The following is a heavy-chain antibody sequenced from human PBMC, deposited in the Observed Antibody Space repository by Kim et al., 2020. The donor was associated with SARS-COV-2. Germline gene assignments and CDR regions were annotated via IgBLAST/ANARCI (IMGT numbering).Heavy chain of an antibody. CDR2: IIPILGIA. CDR3: ARDDAGLYDYVWGVRI. CDR1: GGTFSSYA. V-gene: IGHV1-69*04. D-gene: IGHD3-16*01. J-gene: IGHJ3*02. Sequence: SVKVSCKASGGTFSSYAISWVRQAPGQGLEWMGRIIPILGIANYAQKFQGRVTITADKSTSTAYMELSSLRSEDTAVYYCARDDAGLYDYVWGVRIWGQGTMVTVSS.